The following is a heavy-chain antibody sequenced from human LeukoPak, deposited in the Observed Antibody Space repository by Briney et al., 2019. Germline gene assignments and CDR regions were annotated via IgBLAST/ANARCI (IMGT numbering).Heavy chain of an antibody. CDR2: IWYDGSNK. Sequence: PGGSLRLSCAASGFTFSSYGMHWVRQAPGKGLEWVAVIWYDGSNKYYADSVKGRFTISRDNSKNTLYLQMNSLRAEDTAVYYCAREQIEYSSSPTDYWGQGTLVTVSS. V-gene: IGHV3-33*01. J-gene: IGHJ4*02. CDR3: AREQIEYSSSPTDY. CDR1: GFTFSSYG. D-gene: IGHD6-6*01.